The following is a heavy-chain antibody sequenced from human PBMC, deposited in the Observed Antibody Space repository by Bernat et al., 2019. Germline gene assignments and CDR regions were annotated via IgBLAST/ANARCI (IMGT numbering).Heavy chain of an antibody. Sequence: QVQLQESGPGLVKPSGTLSLTCAVSGASISSNEWWSWVRQPPGKGLEWIGEIYHSGTTNYNPSLRSRVTMSVDKSKNKFSLRMNSVTAADTAVYYCASKIGILVAGPFYDYWGQGTLVTVSS. D-gene: IGHD6-19*01. CDR3: ASKIGILVAGPFYDY. CDR2: IYHSGTT. V-gene: IGHV4-4*02. J-gene: IGHJ4*02. CDR1: GASISSNEW.